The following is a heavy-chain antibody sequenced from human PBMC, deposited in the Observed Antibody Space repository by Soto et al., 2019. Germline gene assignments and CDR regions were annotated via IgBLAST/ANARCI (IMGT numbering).Heavy chain of an antibody. V-gene: IGHV4-59*08. CDR3: ARHQDYYDTTGYFPL. CDR1: GGSISSYY. Sequence: PSETLSLTCTVSGGSISSYYWSWIRQPPGKGLEWIGYIYYSGSTYYNPSLKSRVTISVDTSKSQFSLKLSSVTAADTALYYCARHQDYYDTTGYFPLWGQGTVVTVSS. J-gene: IGHJ4*02. CDR2: IYYSGST. D-gene: IGHD3-22*01.